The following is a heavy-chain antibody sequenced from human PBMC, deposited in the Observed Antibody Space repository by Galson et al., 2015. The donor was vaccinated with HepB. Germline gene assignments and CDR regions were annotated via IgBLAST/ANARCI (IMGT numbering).Heavy chain of an antibody. D-gene: IGHD2-2*01. CDR1: GFMFRTYW. CDR3: ARGHLQLEV. Sequence: SLRLSCAASGFMFRTYWMTWVRQAPGKGLEWVASIKRDRSDKYYVDSVKGRFTISRDNAKNSLYLQMNSLRADDTAVYYCARGHLQLEVWGQGSLVTVSS. V-gene: IGHV3-7*03. CDR2: IKRDRSDK. J-gene: IGHJ4*02.